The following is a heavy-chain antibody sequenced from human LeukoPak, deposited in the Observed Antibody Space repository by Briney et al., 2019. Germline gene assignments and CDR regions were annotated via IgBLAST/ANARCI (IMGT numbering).Heavy chain of an antibody. V-gene: IGHV4-39*07. CDR1: GGSISSSSYY. CDR3: ARVITFGGVIVYYYYGMDV. J-gene: IGHJ6*02. Sequence: SETLSLTCTVSGGSISSSSYYWGWVRQPPGKGLEWIVSIYYSRSPYYNPALKSRVTISVDTSNNQFSLKLSSVTAADTAVYYCARVITFGGVIVYYYYGMDVWGQGTTVTVSS. D-gene: IGHD3-16*02. CDR2: IYYSRSP.